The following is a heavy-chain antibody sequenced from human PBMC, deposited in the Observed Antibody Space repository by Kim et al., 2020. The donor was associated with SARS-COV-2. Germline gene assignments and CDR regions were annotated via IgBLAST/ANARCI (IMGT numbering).Heavy chain of an antibody. Sequence: SETLSLTCTVSGGSISSGGYYWSWIRQHPGKGLEWIGYIYYSGSTYYNPSLKSRVTISVDTSKNQFSLKLSSVTAADTAVYYCAREEAGYCSGGSCTNWFDPWGQGTLVTVSS. CDR3: AREEAGYCSGGSCTNWFDP. D-gene: IGHD2-15*01. CDR1: GGSISSGGYY. V-gene: IGHV4-31*03. CDR2: IYYSGST. J-gene: IGHJ5*02.